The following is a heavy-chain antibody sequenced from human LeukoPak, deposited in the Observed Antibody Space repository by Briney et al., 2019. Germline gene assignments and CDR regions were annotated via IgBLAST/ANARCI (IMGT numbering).Heavy chain of an antibody. D-gene: IGHD3-16*01. CDR2: ISSSSSTK. CDR1: GFTFGTNS. CDR3: ARDWGYYSPY. J-gene: IGHJ4*02. V-gene: IGHV3-48*02. Sequence: GGSLRLSCAGSGFTFGTNSMKWVRQAPGKGLEWVSYISSSSSTKYYADSVKGRFTISRDNAKNSLFLQMSSLRDEDTAVYSCARDWGYYSPYCRWGTLVTVSS.